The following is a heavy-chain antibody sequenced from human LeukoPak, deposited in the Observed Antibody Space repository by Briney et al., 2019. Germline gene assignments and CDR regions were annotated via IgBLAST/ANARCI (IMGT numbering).Heavy chain of an antibody. J-gene: IGHJ6*03. D-gene: IGHD6-19*01. CDR2: ISSSSSTI. Sequence: GGSLRLSCAASGFTFSSYSMNWVRQAPGKGLEWVSYISSSSSTIYYADSVKGRFTISRDNAKNSLYLQMNSLRAEDTAVYYCARDPAVVGLYYYYMDVWGKGTTVTVSS. CDR3: ARDPAVVGLYYYYMDV. CDR1: GFTFSSYS. V-gene: IGHV3-48*01.